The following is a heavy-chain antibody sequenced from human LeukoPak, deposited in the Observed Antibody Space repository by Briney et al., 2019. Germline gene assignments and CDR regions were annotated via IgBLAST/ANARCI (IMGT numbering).Heavy chain of an antibody. D-gene: IGHD3-22*01. CDR2: IYYSGST. CDR1: GGSISSYY. Sequence: SETLSLTCTVSGGSISSYYWSWIRQPPGKGLEWIGYIYYSGSTNYNPSLKSRLTISVDTSKNQFSLSLISVTAADTAVYYCARGRDSRGYQFKGFDQWGQGTLVTVSS. J-gene: IGHJ4*02. CDR3: ARGRDSRGYQFKGFDQ. V-gene: IGHV4-59*08.